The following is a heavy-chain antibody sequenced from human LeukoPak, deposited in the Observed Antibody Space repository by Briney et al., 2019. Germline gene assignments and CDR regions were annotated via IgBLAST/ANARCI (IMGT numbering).Heavy chain of an antibody. J-gene: IGHJ3*01. Sequence: SETLSLTCTVSGGSISSYYWSWIRQPPGKGLEWIGYIYYSGSTNYNPSLKGRVTISVDTSKNQLSLKLSSVTAADTAAYYCARHRGGFDLWGQGTMVTVSS. D-gene: IGHD2-15*01. CDR2: IYYSGST. V-gene: IGHV4-59*01. CDR1: GGSISSYY. CDR3: ARHRGGFDL.